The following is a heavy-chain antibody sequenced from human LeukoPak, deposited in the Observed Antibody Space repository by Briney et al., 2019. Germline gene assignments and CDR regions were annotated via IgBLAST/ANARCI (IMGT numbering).Heavy chain of an antibody. V-gene: IGHV5-51*01. Sequence: GESLKISRKGSGYSFTSYWIGWVRQMPGKGLEWMGIIYPGDSDTRYSPSLQGQVTISADKSISTAYLQWSSLKASDTAMYYCARLVDCSSTSCYLYNWFDPWGQGTLVTVSS. CDR3: ARLVDCSSTSCYLYNWFDP. D-gene: IGHD2-2*01. CDR2: IYPGDSDT. CDR1: GYSFTSYW. J-gene: IGHJ5*02.